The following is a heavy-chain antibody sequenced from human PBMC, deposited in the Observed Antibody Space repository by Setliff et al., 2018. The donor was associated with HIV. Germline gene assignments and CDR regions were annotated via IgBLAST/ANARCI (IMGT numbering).Heavy chain of an antibody. Sequence: PLETLSLTCAVYGGSFSGYYWSWIRQPPGKGLEWIGEINHSGSTNFNPSLKSRVTISVDTSKNQFSLKLSSVTAADTAVYYCARGGLTAAGTLLLVGYFDYWGQGTLVTVSS. CDR3: ARGGLTAAGTLLLVGYFDY. V-gene: IGHV4-34*01. CDR2: INHSGST. J-gene: IGHJ4*02. D-gene: IGHD6-13*01. CDR1: GGSFSGYY.